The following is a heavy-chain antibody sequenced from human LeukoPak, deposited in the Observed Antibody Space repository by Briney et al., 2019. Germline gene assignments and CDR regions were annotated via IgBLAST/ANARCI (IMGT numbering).Heavy chain of an antibody. J-gene: IGHJ3*02. CDR2: ISYDGSNK. V-gene: IGHV3-30*04. D-gene: IGHD3-22*01. Sequence: GGSLRLSCAASGFTFSSYAMHWVRQAPGKGLEWVAVISYDGSNKYYADSVKGRFTISRDNSKNTLYLQTNSLRAEDTAVYYCARSITMIVVVTHDAFDIWGQGTMVTVSS. CDR3: ARSITMIVVVTHDAFDI. CDR1: GFTFSSYA.